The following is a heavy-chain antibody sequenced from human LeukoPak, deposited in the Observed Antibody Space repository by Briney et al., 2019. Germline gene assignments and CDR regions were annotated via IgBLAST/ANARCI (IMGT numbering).Heavy chain of an antibody. CDR1: GLTYSNYA. V-gene: IGHV3-23*01. J-gene: IGHJ4*02. CDR2: VIGGGRNA. Sequence: PGGSLTLSRPGSGLTYSNYAMTWVRQAPGKGLEWVARVIGGGRNAFYTDSVEGCFTISRDNSKSTVYLHMTSLCAEDTAVYYCVKSRRVGATQRGLFDYWGQGTLVTVSP. D-gene: IGHD1-26*01. CDR3: VKSRRVGATQRGLFDY.